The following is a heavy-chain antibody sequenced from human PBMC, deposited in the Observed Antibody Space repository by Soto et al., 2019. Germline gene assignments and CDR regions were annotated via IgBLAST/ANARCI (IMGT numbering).Heavy chain of an antibody. J-gene: IGHJ4*02. Sequence: QVQLQESGPGLVKPSETLSLTCTVSGGSISSFYWSWIRQPPGKGLEWIWYIYYSGSSDYNSSFNSRVSISVGTCKNEFSLEFSSVTAADPAVYECARDQDTGWSLLYWGRG. CDR1: GGSISSFY. D-gene: IGHD5-18*01. CDR3: ARDQDTGWSLLY. CDR2: IYYSGSS. V-gene: IGHV4-59*01.